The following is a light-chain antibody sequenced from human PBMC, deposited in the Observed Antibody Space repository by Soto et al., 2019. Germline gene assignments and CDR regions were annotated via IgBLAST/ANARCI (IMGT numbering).Light chain of an antibody. V-gene: IGKV3-15*01. J-gene: IGKJ4*01. CDR3: QQYNNWPLT. CDR1: QSVSSN. CDR2: GAS. Sequence: EILMTQSPATLSVSPGERATLSCRASQSVSSNLAWYQQKPGQAPRLLIYGASTRATGIPARFSGSGSGTEFTLTISSLQSEDFELYYCQQYNNWPLTFGGGTKVDIK.